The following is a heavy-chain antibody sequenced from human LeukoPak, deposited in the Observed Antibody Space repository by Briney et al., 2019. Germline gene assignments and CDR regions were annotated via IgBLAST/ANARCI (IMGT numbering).Heavy chain of an antibody. CDR1: GGSISSSSYY. V-gene: IGHV4-39*01. J-gene: IGHJ3*02. Sequence: SETLSLTCTVSGGSISSSSYYWGWIRQPPGKGLEWIGSIYYSGSTYYNPSLKSRVTISVDTSKNQFSLKLSSVTAADTAVYYCARHVLDCTNGVCHQVGFAFDIWGQGTMVTVSS. CDR3: ARHVLDCTNGVCHQVGFAFDI. D-gene: IGHD2-8*01. CDR2: IYYSGST.